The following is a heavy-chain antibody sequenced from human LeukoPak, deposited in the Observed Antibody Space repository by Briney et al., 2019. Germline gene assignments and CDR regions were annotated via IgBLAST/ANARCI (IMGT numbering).Heavy chain of an antibody. Sequence: ASVKVSGKASGYTFTGYYMHWVRQAPGQGLEWMGWINPNSGGTNYAQKFQGRVTMTRDTSISTAYMELSRLRSDDTAVYYCARVIGDYYDSSGYYYDYWGQGTLVTVSS. V-gene: IGHV1-2*02. J-gene: IGHJ4*02. CDR3: ARVIGDYYDSSGYYYDY. CDR1: GYTFTGYY. D-gene: IGHD3-22*01. CDR2: INPNSGGT.